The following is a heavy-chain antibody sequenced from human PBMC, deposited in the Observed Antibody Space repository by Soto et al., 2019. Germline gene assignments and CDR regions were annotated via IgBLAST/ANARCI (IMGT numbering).Heavy chain of an antibody. V-gene: IGHV4-59*01. D-gene: IGHD5-12*01. J-gene: IGHJ4*02. CDR3: ARVSSGDGYNPLQYYFDX. CDR1: GGSISRYY. CDR2: IYYSGST. Sequence: SETLSLTCTVSGGSISRYYWSWIRQPPGKGLEWIGYIYYSGSTNYNPSLKSRVTISVDTSKNQFSLKLSSVTAADTAVYYCARVSSGDGYNPLQYYFDXWGQGTLVTVSS.